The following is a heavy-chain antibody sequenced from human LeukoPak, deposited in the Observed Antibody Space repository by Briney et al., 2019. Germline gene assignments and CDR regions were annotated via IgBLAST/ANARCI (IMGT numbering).Heavy chain of an antibody. CDR2: IKLDGSEK. CDR1: GFTFSSYL. J-gene: IGHJ6*02. Sequence: GGSLRLSCAASGFTFSSYLMSWVRQAPGKGLEWVANIKLDGSEKYYVDSVKGRFTISRDNAKNSLYLQMNSLRAEDTAVYYCARSHETYYDFWSGSDYYGMDVWGQGTTVTVSS. CDR3: ARSHETYYDFWSGSDYYGMDV. V-gene: IGHV3-7*01. D-gene: IGHD3-3*01.